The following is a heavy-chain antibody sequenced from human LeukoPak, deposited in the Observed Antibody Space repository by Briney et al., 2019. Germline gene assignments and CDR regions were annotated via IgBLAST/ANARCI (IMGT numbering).Heavy chain of an antibody. CDR1: GFTYNKYA. Sequence: GGSLRLSCSASGFTYNKYAMHWVRQAPEKGLEFVAAIWTNGEPTYYADSVKGRFTITRDNARNSLFLQMNSLRAEDTAVYYCAREDGYCSGGNCYSYFDSWGQGALVTVSS. V-gene: IGHV3-64*04. CDR2: IWTNGEPT. D-gene: IGHD2-15*01. CDR3: AREDGYCSGGNCYSYFDS. J-gene: IGHJ4*02.